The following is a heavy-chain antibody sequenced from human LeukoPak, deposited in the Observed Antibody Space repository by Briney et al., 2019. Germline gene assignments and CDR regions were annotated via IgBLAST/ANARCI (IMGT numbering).Heavy chain of an antibody. CDR3: ARDDSSSKFDY. CDR2: ISTSSSYI. CDR1: GXNFNIYN. V-gene: IGHV3-21*01. J-gene: IGHJ4*02. Sequence: GGSLRLSCAASGXNFNIYNMNWVRQAPGKGLEWVSSISTSSSYIYYADSVKGRFTISRDDAKNSLYLLMNSLRAEDTAVYYCARDDSSSKFDYWGQGTLVTVSS. D-gene: IGHD6-6*01.